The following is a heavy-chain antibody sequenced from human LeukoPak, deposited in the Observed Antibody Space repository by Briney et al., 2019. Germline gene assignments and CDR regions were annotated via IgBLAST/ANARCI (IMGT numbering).Heavy chain of an antibody. CDR2: INHSGST. J-gene: IGHJ4*02. D-gene: IGHD2-2*01. CDR1: GGSFSGYY. V-gene: IGHV4-34*01. CDR3: ARVGRASPFYTYCSSTSCYLDY. Sequence: SETLSLTCAVYGGSFSGYYWSWIRQPPGKGLEWIGEINHSGSTNYNPSLKSRVTISVDTSKNQFSLKLSSVTAADTAVYYCARVGRASPFYTYCSSTSCYLDYWGQGTLVTVSS.